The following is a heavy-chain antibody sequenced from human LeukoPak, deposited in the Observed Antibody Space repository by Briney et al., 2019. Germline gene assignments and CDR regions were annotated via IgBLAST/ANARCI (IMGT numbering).Heavy chain of an antibody. CDR1: GFTFTTNW. CDR2: INQDGSEK. J-gene: IGHJ4*02. CDR3: ARDRITDFWSGYYTNYFDY. V-gene: IGHV3-7*01. Sequence: GGSLRLSCAASGFTFTTNWMTWVRQAPGKGLEWVATINQDGSEKYYVDSVKGRFTISRDNAKNSLFLQMNSLRAEDTAVYYCARDRITDFWSGYYTNYFDYWGQGILVTVSS. D-gene: IGHD3-3*01.